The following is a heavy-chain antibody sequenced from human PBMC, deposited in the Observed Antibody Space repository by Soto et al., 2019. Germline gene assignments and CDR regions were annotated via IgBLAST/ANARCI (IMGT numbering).Heavy chain of an antibody. J-gene: IGHJ5*02. CDR2: IYYSGST. Sequence: QVQLQESGPGLVKPSQTLSLTCTVSGGSISSGGYYWSWIRQHPGKGLEWIGYIYYSGSTYYNPSLKSRVTISVDTSKNQFSLKLSCVTAADTAVYYCARETRHIAAAGIPPWGQGTLVTVSS. V-gene: IGHV4-31*03. CDR3: ARETRHIAAAGIPP. D-gene: IGHD6-13*01. CDR1: GGSISSGGYY.